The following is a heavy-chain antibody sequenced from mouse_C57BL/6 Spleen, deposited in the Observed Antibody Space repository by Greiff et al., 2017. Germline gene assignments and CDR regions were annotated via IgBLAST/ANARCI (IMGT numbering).Heavy chain of an antibody. Sequence: VQRVESGAELVRPGTSVKVSCKASGYAFTNYLIEWVKQRPGQGLEWIGVINPGSGGTNYNEKFKGKATLTADKSSSTAYMQLSSLTSEDSAVYFCARSGYDEFAYWGQGTLVTVSA. D-gene: IGHD2-2*01. J-gene: IGHJ3*01. CDR3: ARSGYDEFAY. CDR2: INPGSGGT. CDR1: GYAFTNYL. V-gene: IGHV1-54*01.